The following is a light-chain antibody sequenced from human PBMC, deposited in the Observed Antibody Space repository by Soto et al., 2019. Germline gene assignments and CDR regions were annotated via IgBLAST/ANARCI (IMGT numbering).Light chain of an antibody. CDR2: ATS. V-gene: IGKV1-27*01. J-gene: IGKJ4*01. Sequence: DVQMTQSPSSLSAFVGDRVTITCRASQGIAPYLAWFQQKPGKVPKLLIYATSTLQSGVPSRFSGSGSGTDFTLTINRLPAEYVGTYYCQKYNSAPLTFGGGTKLEIK. CDR1: QGIAPY. CDR3: QKYNSAPLT.